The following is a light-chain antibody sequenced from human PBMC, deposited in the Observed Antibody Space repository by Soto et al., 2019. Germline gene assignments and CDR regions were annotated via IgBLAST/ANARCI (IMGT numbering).Light chain of an antibody. Sequence: SPGALSLYKGERATLSCRASQTLSTNSLAWYQQRPGQTPRLLIYAASTRDTDIPDRFNGSGSGTDFALTISRLEAEDVTFYCSPVWQLWLRTFGHVTKVDI. CDR2: AAS. CDR3: PVWQLWLRT. CDR1: QTLSTNS. V-gene: IGKV3-20*01. J-gene: IGKJ1*01.